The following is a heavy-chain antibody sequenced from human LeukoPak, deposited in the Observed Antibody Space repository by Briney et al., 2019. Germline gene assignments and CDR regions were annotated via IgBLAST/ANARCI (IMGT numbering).Heavy chain of an antibody. CDR1: GGTFSSYA. Sequence: ASVKVSCKASGGTFSSYAISWVRQAPGQGLEWMGGMNPNSGNTGYAQKFQGRVTMTRNTSISTAYMELSSLRSEDTAVYYCARVPGVAGTYSFDYWGQGTLVTVSS. J-gene: IGHJ4*02. CDR2: MNPNSGNT. D-gene: IGHD6-19*01. CDR3: ARVPGVAGTYSFDY. V-gene: IGHV1-8*02.